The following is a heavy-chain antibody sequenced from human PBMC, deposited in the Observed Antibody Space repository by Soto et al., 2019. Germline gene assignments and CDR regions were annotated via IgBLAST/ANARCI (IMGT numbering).Heavy chain of an antibody. CDR1: GFTFSSYA. CDR3: ARDPIKGGYYDFCLDY. V-gene: IGHV3-30-3*01. D-gene: IGHD3-3*01. Sequence: QVQLVESGGGVVQPGRSLRLSCAASGFTFSSYAMHWVRQAPGKGLEWVAVISYDGSNKYYADSVKGRFTISRDNSKNTLYLQMNSLRAEDTAVYYCARDPIKGGYYDFCLDYWGQGTLVTVSS. CDR2: ISYDGSNK. J-gene: IGHJ4*02.